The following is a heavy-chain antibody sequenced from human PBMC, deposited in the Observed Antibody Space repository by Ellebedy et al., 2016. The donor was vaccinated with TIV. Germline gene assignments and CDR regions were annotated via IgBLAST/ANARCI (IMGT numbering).Heavy chain of an antibody. CDR1: GYTFTSYF. D-gene: IGHD6-13*01. Sequence: ASVKVSCKASGYTFTSYFIHWVRQAPGQGLQWMAIINPSDGATTYAQEFEGRVSVTRDTSTSTFYMDLSSLRSDDTAVYYCARQPYSSSWYGDYFFDYWGQGTLVTVSS. J-gene: IGHJ4*02. V-gene: IGHV1-46*01. CDR3: ARQPYSSSWYGDYFFDY. CDR2: INPSDGAT.